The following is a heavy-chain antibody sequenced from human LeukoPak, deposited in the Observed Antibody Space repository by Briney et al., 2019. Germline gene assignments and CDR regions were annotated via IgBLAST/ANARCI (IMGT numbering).Heavy chain of an antibody. CDR1: GYTFTGYY. J-gene: IGHJ5*02. CDR2: INPNSGGT. D-gene: IGHD2-15*01. V-gene: IGHV1-2*02. CDR3: ARENRYCSGGSCYPDWFDP. Sequence: ASVKVSCKASGYTFTGYYMHWVRQAPGQGLEWMGWINPNSGGTNYAQKFQGRVTMTGDTSISTAYMELSRLRSDDTAVYYCARENRYCSGGSCYPDWFDPWGQGTLVTVSS.